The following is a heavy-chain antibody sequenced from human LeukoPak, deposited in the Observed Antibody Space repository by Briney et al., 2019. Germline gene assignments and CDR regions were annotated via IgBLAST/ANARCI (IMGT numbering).Heavy chain of an antibody. CDR2: INPNSGGT. V-gene: IGHV1-2*02. D-gene: IGHD3-9*01. CDR3: ASAEYFDWLLTY. Sequence: ASVKVSCKASGYTFTGYYMHWVRQAPGQGLEWMGWINPNSGGTSYAQKFQGRVTMTRDTSISPAYMELSRLRSDDTAVYYCASAEYFDWLLTYWGQGTLVTVSS. J-gene: IGHJ4*02. CDR1: GYTFTGYY.